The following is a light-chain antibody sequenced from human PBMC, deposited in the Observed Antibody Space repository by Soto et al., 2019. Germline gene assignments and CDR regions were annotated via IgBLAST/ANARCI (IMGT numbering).Light chain of an antibody. V-gene: IGKV3-11*01. CDR3: QQRYSWPPIT. CDR2: HAS. J-gene: IGKJ5*01. Sequence: EIVLTQSPATLSLSPGERATLSCRASQSVSSYLAWYQQKPGQAPRLLIYHASNRATGIPARFSGSGSETDFTLTISSLEREDFAVYYCQQRYSWPPITFGQGTRLEMK. CDR1: QSVSSY.